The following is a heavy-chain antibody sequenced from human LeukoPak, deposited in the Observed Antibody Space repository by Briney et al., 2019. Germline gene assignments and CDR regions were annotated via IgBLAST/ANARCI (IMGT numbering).Heavy chain of an antibody. Sequence: GGSPRLSCAASGFTFNNHWMHWVRQAPGKGLVWVSRINPDGSSTNYADSVKGRFSISRDNAKNTLYLEMNSLRAEDTAVYYCTRSLLGGADHWGQGTLVTVSS. CDR2: INPDGSST. CDR3: TRSLLGGADH. D-gene: IGHD3-16*01. V-gene: IGHV3-74*01. J-gene: IGHJ4*02. CDR1: GFTFNNHW.